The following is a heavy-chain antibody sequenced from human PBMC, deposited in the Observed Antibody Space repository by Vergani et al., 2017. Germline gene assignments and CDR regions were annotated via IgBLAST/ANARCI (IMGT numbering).Heavy chain of an antibody. D-gene: IGHD6-19*01. J-gene: IGHJ4*02. V-gene: IGHV3-15*01. CDR2: IKTKDHDDAT. CDR3: TTLDLIALSAMFDY. CDR1: GLRSKDAW. Sequence: EVQLVESGGDFVQPGRSLRLSCAASGLRSKDAWMAWVRQTPGQGLEWVGHIKTKDHDDATDYSAAVKGRFIISRDDSTSTIYLQMNRLKTEDTGVYYCTTLDLIALSAMFDYWGRGTLVSVSS.